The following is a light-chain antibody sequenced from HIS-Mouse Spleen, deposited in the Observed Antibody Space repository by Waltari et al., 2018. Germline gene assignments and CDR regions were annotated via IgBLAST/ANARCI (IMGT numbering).Light chain of an antibody. CDR2: EDI. J-gene: IGLJ2*01. V-gene: IGLV3-10*01. CDR3: YSTDSSGNHRV. CDR1: ALPKKY. Sequence: SYELTQPPSVSVSPGQTARITCSGDALPKKYAYWYQQNSGQAPFLVIYEDIKRPSGLPGRFSGSSSGTMATLTISGAQVEDEADYYCYSTDSSGNHRVFGGGTKLTVL.